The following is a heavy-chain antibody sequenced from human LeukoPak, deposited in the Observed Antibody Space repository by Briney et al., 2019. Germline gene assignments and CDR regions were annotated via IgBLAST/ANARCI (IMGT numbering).Heavy chain of an antibody. Sequence: SETLSLTCTVSGGSISSYYWSWIRQPPGKGLEWIGYIYYSGSTNYNPSLKSRVTISVDTSKNQFSLKLSSVTAADTAVYYCARVDGSGSYYLGLWYFDLWGRGTLVTVSS. CDR1: GGSISSYY. CDR2: IYYSGST. V-gene: IGHV4-59*01. CDR3: ARVDGSGSYYLGLWYFDL. J-gene: IGHJ2*01. D-gene: IGHD3-10*01.